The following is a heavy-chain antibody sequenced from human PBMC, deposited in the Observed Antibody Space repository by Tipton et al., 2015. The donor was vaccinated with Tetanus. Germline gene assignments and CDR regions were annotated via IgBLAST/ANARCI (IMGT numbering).Heavy chain of an antibody. V-gene: IGHV4-59*12. D-gene: IGHD2-15*01. CDR2: INYSGNT. J-gene: IGHJ4*02. CDR3: ARVFGQLLRVVVFDY. CDR1: GASIRSYY. Sequence: TLSLTCSVSGASIRSYYWSWIRQPPGKALEFIGYINYSGNTRNNPSLRSRVTTSVDMSKNQFSLRLTSVTAADTVVYYCARVFGQLLRVVVFDYWGQGMMVTVSS.